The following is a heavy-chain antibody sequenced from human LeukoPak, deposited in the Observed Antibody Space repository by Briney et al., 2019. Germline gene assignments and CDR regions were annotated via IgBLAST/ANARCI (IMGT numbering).Heavy chain of an antibody. D-gene: IGHD4-17*01. CDR2: ISYDGNISYDGSNK. CDR1: GFTFSSYA. CDR3: ARELSNYGFDY. Sequence: GGSLRLSCAASGFTFSSYAMSWVRQAPGKGLEWVAIISYDGNISYDGSNKYYADSVKGRFTISRDNSKNTLYLQMNSLRADDTAVYYCARELSNYGFDYWGQGTLVTVSS. V-gene: IGHV3-30-3*01. J-gene: IGHJ4*02.